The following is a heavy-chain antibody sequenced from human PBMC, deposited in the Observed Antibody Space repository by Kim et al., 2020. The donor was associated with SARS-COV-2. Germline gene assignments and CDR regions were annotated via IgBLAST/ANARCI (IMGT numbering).Heavy chain of an antibody. CDR1: GFTFSSYW. D-gene: IGHD6-13*01. CDR3: AKISEIIVATGFFDY. Sequence: GGSLRLSCAASGFTFSSYWMTWVRQAPGKGLEWVANIKDDGSEAYYVDSVKGRFTISRDNAKNSLYLQMNSLRAEDTAVYYCAKISEIIVATGFFDYWGQGTLVTVSS. J-gene: IGHJ4*02. CDR2: IKDDGSEA. V-gene: IGHV3-7*03.